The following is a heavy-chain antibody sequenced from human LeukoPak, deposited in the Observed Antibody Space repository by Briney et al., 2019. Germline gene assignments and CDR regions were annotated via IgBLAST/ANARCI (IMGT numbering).Heavy chain of an antibody. CDR2: ISAYNGNT. Sequence: GASVKVPCKASGYTFTSYGISWVRQAPGQGLEWMGWISAYNGNTNYAQKLQGRVTVTTDTSTSTAYMELRSLRSDDTAVYYCARVHRYCTNGVCYRHFQHWGQGTLVTVSS. V-gene: IGHV1-18*01. D-gene: IGHD2-8*01. CDR1: GYTFTSYG. CDR3: ARVHRYCTNGVCYRHFQH. J-gene: IGHJ1*01.